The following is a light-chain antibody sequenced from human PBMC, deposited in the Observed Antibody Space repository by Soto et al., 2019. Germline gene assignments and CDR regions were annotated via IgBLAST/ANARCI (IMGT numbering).Light chain of an antibody. CDR3: HRHKEDPWT. CDR2: LAS. Sequence: IQMTQSPSTLSASEGDRVSITCRPSQSVNNRLAWYQQRPGKAPKLLIYLASTLESVVPSRFSGSGSGTEFTRTISSLQPDDAATYYCHRHKEDPWTFGQGTKGDI. J-gene: IGKJ1*01. CDR1: QSVNNR. V-gene: IGKV1-5*03.